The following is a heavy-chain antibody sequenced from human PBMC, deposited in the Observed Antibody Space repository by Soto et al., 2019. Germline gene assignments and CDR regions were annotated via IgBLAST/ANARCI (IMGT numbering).Heavy chain of an antibody. D-gene: IGHD2-2*01. J-gene: IGHJ4*02. CDR1: GFTFSSYA. CDR2: ISYDGSDK. Sequence: PGGSLRLSCAASGFTFSSYAMHWVRQAPGKGLEWVALISYDGSDKDYADSVKGRFTISRDNSRNTLNLQMNALRVEDTAVYYCARGPHVGISTSWGQGTLVTVSS. CDR3: ARGPHVGISTS. V-gene: IGHV3-30*14.